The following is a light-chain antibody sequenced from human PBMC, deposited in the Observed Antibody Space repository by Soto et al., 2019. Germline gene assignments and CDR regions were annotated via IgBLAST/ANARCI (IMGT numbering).Light chain of an antibody. CDR1: ISDVGSHNL. Sequence: ALTQPASVSGSPGQSITISCTGTISDVGSHNLVSWYQQHPDKAPKLIIYEVNERPSGVSSRFSGSKSGNTASLTVSGLQPDDEADYHCCSFAGSNPFPYVFGTGTKVTVL. CDR3: CSFAGSNPFPYV. J-gene: IGLJ1*01. V-gene: IGLV2-23*02. CDR2: EVN.